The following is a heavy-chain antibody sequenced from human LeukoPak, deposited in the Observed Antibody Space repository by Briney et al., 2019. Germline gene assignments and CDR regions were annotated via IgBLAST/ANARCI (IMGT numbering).Heavy chain of an antibody. Sequence: SETLSLTCTVSGGSISSGGYYWSWIRQPPGKGLEWIGYIYHSGSTYYNPSLKSRVTISVDRSKNQFSLKLSSVTAADTAVYYCARHAGVTAAGDYFDYWGQGTLVTVSS. CDR2: IYHSGST. V-gene: IGHV4-30-2*01. J-gene: IGHJ4*02. D-gene: IGHD6-13*01. CDR3: ARHAGVTAAGDYFDY. CDR1: GGSISSGGYY.